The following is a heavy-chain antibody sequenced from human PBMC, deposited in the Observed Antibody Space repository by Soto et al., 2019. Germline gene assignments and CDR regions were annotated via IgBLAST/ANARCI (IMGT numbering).Heavy chain of an antibody. CDR1: GFTFSRNY. D-gene: IGHD2-2*02. V-gene: IGHV3-53*01. J-gene: IGHJ2*01. CDR3: QPIPSSQMVYDPWYLDR. Sequence: EVQLVESGGHLIQPGGSLRLSCAASGFTFSRNYMSWVRQPPGKGLEWVATIYSGGNTYYADSVKGRFTISRDNSTTTLYHQMNSLGVEDTAVYRWQPIPSSQMVYDPWYLDRWGRGTLVIVSS. CDR2: IYSGGNT.